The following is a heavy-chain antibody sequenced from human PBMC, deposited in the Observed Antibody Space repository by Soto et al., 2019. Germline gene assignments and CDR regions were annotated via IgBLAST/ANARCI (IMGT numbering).Heavy chain of an antibody. CDR3: AHTRGAVISGWYYPLFDY. Sequence: QITLKESGPTLVKPTQTLTLTCSFSGFSLSTSGVGVGWIRQPPGKALEWLALFYWNDEIRYSPSLRSRLTITKDTSKNEVVLTMTDMDPVDTATFYCAHTRGAVISGWYYPLFDYWGQGTLVTVSS. CDR1: GFSLSTSGVG. V-gene: IGHV2-5*01. CDR2: FYWNDEI. J-gene: IGHJ4*02. D-gene: IGHD6-13*01.